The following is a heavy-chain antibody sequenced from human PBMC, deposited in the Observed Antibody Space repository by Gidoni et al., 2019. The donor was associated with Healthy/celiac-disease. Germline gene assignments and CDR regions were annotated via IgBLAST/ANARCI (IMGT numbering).Heavy chain of an antibody. Sequence: QMQLVQSGPEVKKPGTSVKVSCKASGFTFTSSAVQWVRQARGQRLEWIGWIVVGSGNTNDAQKFQERVTITRDMSTSTAYMELSSLRSEDTAVYYCAADVEYSSSRSAYYYYMDVWGKGTTVTVSS. CDR2: IVVGSGNT. V-gene: IGHV1-58*01. J-gene: IGHJ6*03. CDR3: AADVEYSSSRSAYYYYMDV. CDR1: GFTFTSSA. D-gene: IGHD6-6*01.